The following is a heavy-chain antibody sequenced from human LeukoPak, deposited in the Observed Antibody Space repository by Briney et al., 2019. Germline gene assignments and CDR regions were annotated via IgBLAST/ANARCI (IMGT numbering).Heavy chain of an antibody. J-gene: IGHJ4*02. CDR3: ARDYRYFDWLLFDY. D-gene: IGHD3-9*01. CDR1: GFTFSVYW. Sequence: PGGSLRLSCAASGFTFSVYWMSWVRQAPGKGLEWVAVISYDGSNKYYADSVKGRFTISRDNAKNSLYLQMNSLRAEDTAVYYCARDYRYFDWLLFDYWGQGTLVTVSS. CDR2: ISYDGSNK. V-gene: IGHV3-30-3*01.